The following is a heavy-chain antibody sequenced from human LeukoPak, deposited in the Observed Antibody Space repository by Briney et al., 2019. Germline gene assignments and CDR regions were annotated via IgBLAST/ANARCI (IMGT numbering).Heavy chain of an antibody. CDR2: IYTSGST. Sequence: SETLSLTCTVSGGSISSGSYYWTWIRQPAGKGLEWIGRIYTSGSTNYNPSLKSRVTISVDTSKNQFSLKLNSVTAADTAVYYCARRPSDWYSPIDYWGPGTLVTVS. CDR3: ARRPSDWYSPIDY. V-gene: IGHV4-61*02. CDR1: GGSISSGSYY. J-gene: IGHJ4*02. D-gene: IGHD6-19*01.